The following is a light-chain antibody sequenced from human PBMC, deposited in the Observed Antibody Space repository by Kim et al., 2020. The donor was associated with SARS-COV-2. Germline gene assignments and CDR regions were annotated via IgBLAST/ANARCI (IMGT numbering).Light chain of an antibody. V-gene: IGKV3-11*01. CDR3: QQHSNSLHT. J-gene: IGKJ2*01. Sequence: PLSCGAHQDRSVYLAWYQQKPGQAPRLLICVASSRATGIPVRFSGSGSGTDFTLTNSSLEPEDFAVYYCQQHSNSLHTFRQGTKLEI. CDR2: VAS. CDR1: QDRSVY.